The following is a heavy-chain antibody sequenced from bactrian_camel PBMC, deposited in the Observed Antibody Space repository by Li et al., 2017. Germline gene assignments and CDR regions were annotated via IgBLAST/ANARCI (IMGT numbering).Heavy chain of an antibody. CDR3: AADPYTGCSHLQS. CDR2: VSSDGST. D-gene: IGHD2*01. Sequence: QVQLVESGGGSVQAGGSLRLSCVASGYIHNEYCMAWFRQAPGKEREGVAAVSSDGSTNYADSVKGRFTISKDMAKKALYLQMNSLKPEDTGMYYCAADPYTGCSHLQSGAAGPRSPS. J-gene: IGHJ4*01. V-gene: IGHV3S53*01. CDR1: GYIHNEYC.